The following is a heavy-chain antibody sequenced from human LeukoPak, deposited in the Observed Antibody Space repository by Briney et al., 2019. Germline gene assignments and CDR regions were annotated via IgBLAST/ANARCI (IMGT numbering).Heavy chain of an antibody. Sequence: SETLSLTCSVSGDSLNSYYWSWIRQPPGEGLQWIGYIFYGGSSNYNASLRSRVAISVDTSKNQFSLKLTSVTAADTAVYYCAGRAARFFDYWGQGILVTVSS. CDR1: GDSLNSYY. CDR2: IFYGGSS. V-gene: IGHV4-59*01. J-gene: IGHJ4*02. D-gene: IGHD6-25*01. CDR3: AGRAARFFDY.